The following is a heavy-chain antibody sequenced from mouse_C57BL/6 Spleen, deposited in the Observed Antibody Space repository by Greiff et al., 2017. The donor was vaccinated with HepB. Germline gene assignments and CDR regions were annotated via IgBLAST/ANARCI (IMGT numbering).Heavy chain of an antibody. Sequence: EVKLQESGPGLVKPSQSLSLTCSVTGYSITSGYYWNWIRQFPGNKLEWMGYISYDGSNNYNPSLKNRISITRDTSKNQFFLKLNSVTTEDTATYYCARDSKKGFAYWGQGTLVTVSA. J-gene: IGHJ3*01. CDR2: ISYDGSN. CDR3: ARDSKKGFAY. V-gene: IGHV3-6*01. D-gene: IGHD2-5*01. CDR1: GYSITSGYY.